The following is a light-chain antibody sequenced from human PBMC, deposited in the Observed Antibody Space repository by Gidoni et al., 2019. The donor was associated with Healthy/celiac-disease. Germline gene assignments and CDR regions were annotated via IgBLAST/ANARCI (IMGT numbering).Light chain of an antibody. CDR1: QSVSSSY. CDR2: GAS. Sequence: ELVLTKSPGTLSLSSGERATLSCRASQSVSSSYLAWYQQKPGQAPRLLIYGASSRATGIPDRFSGSGSGTDFTLAISRLEPEDFAVYYCQQYGSSPFTFGPGTKVDIK. CDR3: QQYGSSPFT. V-gene: IGKV3-20*01. J-gene: IGKJ3*01.